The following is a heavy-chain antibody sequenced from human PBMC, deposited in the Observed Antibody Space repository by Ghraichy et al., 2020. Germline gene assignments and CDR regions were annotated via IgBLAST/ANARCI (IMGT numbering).Heavy chain of an antibody. D-gene: IGHD2-21*02. CDR2: INPSGGST. Sequence: ASVKVSCKASGYTFTSYYMHWVRQAPGQGLEWMGIINPSGGSTSYAQKFQGRVTMTRDTSTSTVYMELSSLRSEDTAVYYCARVPKYCGGDCYPLDYWGQGTLVTVSS. CDR3: ARVPKYCGGDCYPLDY. V-gene: IGHV1-46*01. J-gene: IGHJ4*02. CDR1: GYTFTSYY.